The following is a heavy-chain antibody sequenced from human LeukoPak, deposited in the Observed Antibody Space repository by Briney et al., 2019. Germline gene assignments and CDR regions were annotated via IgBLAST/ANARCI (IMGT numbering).Heavy chain of an antibody. V-gene: IGHV4-4*07. J-gene: IGHJ3*02. CDR2: IYTSGST. CDR1: GGSISSYY. CDR3: ARDRFRDGYNSGTI. D-gene: IGHD5-24*01. Sequence: PSETLSLTCTVSGGSISSYYWSWIRQPAGKGLEWIGRIYTSGSTNYNPSLKSQVTISVDTSKNQFSLKLSSVTAADTAVYYCARDRFRDGYNSGTIWGQGTMVTVSS.